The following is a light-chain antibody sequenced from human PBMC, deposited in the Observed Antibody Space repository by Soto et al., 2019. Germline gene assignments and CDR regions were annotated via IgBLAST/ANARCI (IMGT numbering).Light chain of an antibody. Sequence: QSVLTQHPSASASPGQTVTISCTGTSSDVGGYNYVSWYQQHPGKAPNLMIYEVSKRPLGVPDRFSCSKSGNTASLTVSGLQAEDEADYYCSSYAGSNNYVFGTGTKVTVL. V-gene: IGLV2-8*01. CDR2: EVS. J-gene: IGLJ1*01. CDR1: SSDVGGYNY. CDR3: SSYAGSNNYV.